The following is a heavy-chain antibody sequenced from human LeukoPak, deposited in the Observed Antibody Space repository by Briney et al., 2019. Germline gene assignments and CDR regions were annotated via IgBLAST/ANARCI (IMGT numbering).Heavy chain of an antibody. J-gene: IGHJ4*02. CDR1: GFIFGTYW. CDR3: ARYRVATSGEGVDY. V-gene: IGHV3-7*01. CDR2: IKEDGSGK. D-gene: IGHD4-23*01. Sequence: GGSLRLSCAASGFIFGTYWMSWVRRAPGRGLEWMANIKEDGSGKYYLDSVKGRFTVSRDNAKRSLYLEMNSLRPEDTAVYYCARYRVATSGEGVDYWGQGTLVTVSS.